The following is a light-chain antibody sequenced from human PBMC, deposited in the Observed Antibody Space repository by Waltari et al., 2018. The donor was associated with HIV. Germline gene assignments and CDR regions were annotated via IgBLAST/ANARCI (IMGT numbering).Light chain of an antibody. Sequence: QSALTQPASVSGSPGQSITISCTGSTSDFGLYNFISWYQQHPGGVTKGIISDVSSRPAGVSSRFSGSKSGNTASLTISWLQAEDEADYYCTSFTSNFTVMFGGGTKVTVL. CDR2: DVS. J-gene: IGLJ3*02. CDR3: TSFTSNFTVM. CDR1: TSDFGLYNF. V-gene: IGLV2-14*03.